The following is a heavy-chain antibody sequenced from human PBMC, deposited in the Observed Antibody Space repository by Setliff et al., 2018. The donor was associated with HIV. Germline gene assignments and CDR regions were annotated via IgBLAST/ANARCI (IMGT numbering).Heavy chain of an antibody. CDR2: IYYSGNT. CDR1: GDSIFTSTYF. D-gene: IGHD5-12*01. CDR3: ARLGRPYSGQGWFDP. V-gene: IGHV4-39*01. Sequence: SETLSLTCSVSGDSIFTSTYFWGWIRQPPGKRLEWIGSIYYSGNTYYNPSLKSRVTISVDTSKNQFFLNLSSVTATDSAVYYCARLGRPYSGQGWFDPWGQGTLVTVSS. J-gene: IGHJ5*02.